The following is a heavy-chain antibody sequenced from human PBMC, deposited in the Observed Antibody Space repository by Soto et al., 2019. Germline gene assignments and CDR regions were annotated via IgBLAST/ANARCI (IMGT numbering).Heavy chain of an antibody. J-gene: IGHJ5*01. V-gene: IGHV1-18*01. CDR3: ARGTGVVVVAELFDS. CDR1: GYTFTSYG. CDR2: ISAYNGNT. Sequence: ASVKVSCKASGYTFTSYGISWVRQAPGQGLEWMGWISAYNGNTNYAQKLQGRVTMTTDTSTSTAYMELRSLRSDDTAVYYCARGTGVVVVAELFDSWGQGSLVIVSS. D-gene: IGHD2-15*01.